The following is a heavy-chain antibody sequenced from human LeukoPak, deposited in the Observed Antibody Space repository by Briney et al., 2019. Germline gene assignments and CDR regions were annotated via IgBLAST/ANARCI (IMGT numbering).Heavy chain of an antibody. CDR2: SYYSGTT. D-gene: IGHD3-3*01. Sequence: SETLSLTCTVSGGSITSRSYYWGWIRQPPGKGLEWIGSSYYSGTTYYNPSLESRVAISVDTSKNQFSLRLTSVTAADTAVYFCARQTGFWSGYQLYFDYWGQGSLVTVSS. CDR3: ARQTGFWSGYQLYFDY. CDR1: GGSITSRSYY. V-gene: IGHV4-39*01. J-gene: IGHJ4*02.